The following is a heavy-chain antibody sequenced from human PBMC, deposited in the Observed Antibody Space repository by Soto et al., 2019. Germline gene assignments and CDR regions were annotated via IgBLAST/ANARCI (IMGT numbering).Heavy chain of an antibody. D-gene: IGHD3-10*02. CDR2: IYYSGST. CDR1: GGSISSYY. V-gene: IGHV4-59*12. Sequence: SETLSLTCTVSGGSISSYYWSWNRQPPGKGLEWIGYIYYSGSTNYNPSLKSRVTISVDDSKNTVYLQLSSLRAEDTAVYYCAKDGGITMFRGRARGFDIWGPGTMVTVSS. CDR3: AKDGGITMFRGRARGFDI. J-gene: IGHJ3*02.